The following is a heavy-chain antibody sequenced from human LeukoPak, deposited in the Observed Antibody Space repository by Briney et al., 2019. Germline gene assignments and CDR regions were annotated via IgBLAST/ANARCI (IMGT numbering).Heavy chain of an antibody. CDR1: GFTFSSYV. J-gene: IGHJ4*02. V-gene: IGHV3-30*18. Sequence: AGGSLRLSCAASGFTFSSYVMHWVRQAPGKGLEWVAVISYDGSKKFYADSVKGRFTISRDNSKNTLYLQMNSLRTEDTAVYYCAKDSSAGDSYFDYWGQGTLVTVSS. D-gene: IGHD7-27*01. CDR2: ISYDGSKK. CDR3: AKDSSAGDSYFDY.